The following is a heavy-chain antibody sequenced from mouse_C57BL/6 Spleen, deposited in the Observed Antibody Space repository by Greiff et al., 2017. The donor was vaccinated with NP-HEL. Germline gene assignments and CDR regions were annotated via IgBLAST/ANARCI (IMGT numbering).Heavy chain of an antibody. CDR1: GYTFTSYW. Sequence: QVQLQQPGAELVKPGASVKLSCKASGYTFTSYWMQWVKQRPGQGLEWIGEIDPSDGYTNYNQKFKGKATLTVDTSSSTAYMQLSSLTSEDSAVYYCANYYGSSAWFAYWGQGTLVTVSA. D-gene: IGHD1-1*01. V-gene: IGHV1-50*01. CDR3: ANYYGSSAWFAY. J-gene: IGHJ3*01. CDR2: IDPSDGYT.